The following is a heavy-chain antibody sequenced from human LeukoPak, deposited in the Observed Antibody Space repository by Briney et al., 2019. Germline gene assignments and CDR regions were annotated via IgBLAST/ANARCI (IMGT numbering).Heavy chain of an antibody. CDR3: ARMAKYSSSWYGGYFDY. CDR1: GGSISSYY. CDR2: IYTSGST. D-gene: IGHD6-13*01. V-gene: IGHV4-4*07. J-gene: IGHJ4*02. Sequence: SETLSLTCTVSGGSISSYYWSWIRQPAGKGLEWIGRIYTSGSTNYNPSLKSRVTISVDTSKNQFSLKLSSVTAADTAVYYCARMAKYSSSWYGGYFDYWGQGTLVTVSS.